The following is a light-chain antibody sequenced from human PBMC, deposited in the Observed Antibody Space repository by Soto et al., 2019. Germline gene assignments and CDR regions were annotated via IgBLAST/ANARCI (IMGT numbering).Light chain of an antibody. CDR2: GAS. CDR3: QQYNNWPSLT. CDR1: PSVSSN. Sequence: EIVMTQSPATLSVSPGERATLSCSASPSVSSNLAWYQHKPGQAPRLLIYGASTRATGIPARFSGSGSVTEFTLTISSLQSEDFAVYYWQQYNNWPSLTFGGGTKVEIK. V-gene: IGKV3-15*01. J-gene: IGKJ4*01.